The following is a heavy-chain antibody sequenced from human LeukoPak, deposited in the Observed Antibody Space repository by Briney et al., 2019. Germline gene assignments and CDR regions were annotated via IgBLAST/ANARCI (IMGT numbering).Heavy chain of an antibody. D-gene: IGHD2-2*01. V-gene: IGHV3-23*01. Sequence: GGSLRLSCAASGFTFSTYGMSWVRQAPGKGLEWVSAVSGSGGSTYYADSVKGRFTISRDNSKNTLYLQMNSLRAEDTAVYYCAKGPARLDRWGQGTLVTVSS. CDR3: AKGPARLDR. CDR2: VSGSGGST. J-gene: IGHJ5*02. CDR1: GFTFSTYG.